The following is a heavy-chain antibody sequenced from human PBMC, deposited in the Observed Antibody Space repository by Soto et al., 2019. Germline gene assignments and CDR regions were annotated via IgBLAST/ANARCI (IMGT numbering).Heavy chain of an antibody. CDR2: INPSGGST. CDR1: GYTFTTYH. D-gene: IGHD2-15*01. Sequence: QVQLVQSGAEVKKPGASVKVSCKASGYTFTTYHMHWVRQAPGQGLEWMGIINPSGGSTSYAQKFQGRGTMTRDTSTTTGYMELSRLRSEDTAVYYCARVYCSGGSCYGIDYWGQGTLVTVSS. J-gene: IGHJ4*02. CDR3: ARVYCSGGSCYGIDY. V-gene: IGHV1-46*01.